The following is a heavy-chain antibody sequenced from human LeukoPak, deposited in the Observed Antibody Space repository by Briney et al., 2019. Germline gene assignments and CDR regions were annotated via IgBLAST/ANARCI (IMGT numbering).Heavy chain of an antibody. CDR3: ARDGRSAAMDWYGMDV. J-gene: IGHJ6*02. D-gene: IGHD2-2*01. CDR1: GFTFSNYA. V-gene: IGHV3-33*01. Sequence: GRSLRLSCAASGFTFSNYAIHWVRQAPGKGLEWVAVIWYDGTNKFYADSVKGRFTISRDNSKNTLYLQMNSLRAEDTAVYYCARDGRSAAMDWYGMDVWGQGITVAVSS. CDR2: IWYDGTNK.